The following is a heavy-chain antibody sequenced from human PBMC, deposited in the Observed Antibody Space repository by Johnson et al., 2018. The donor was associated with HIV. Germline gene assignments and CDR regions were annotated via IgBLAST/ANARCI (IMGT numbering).Heavy chain of an antibody. V-gene: IGHV3-23*04. CDR1: GFTFSNYA. J-gene: IGHJ3*02. D-gene: IGHD1-26*01. CDR3: AKAFEPLGGSYLDAFDI. CDR2: ISGSGGAV. Sequence: VQLVESGGGFVQPGGSLRLSCAASGFTFSNYAMGWVRQAPGKGLEWVSSISGSGGAVYFADSVKGRFTISRDNSKNTVYLQMNSLKAEDTAVYYCAKAFEPLGGSYLDAFDIWGQGTMVTVSS.